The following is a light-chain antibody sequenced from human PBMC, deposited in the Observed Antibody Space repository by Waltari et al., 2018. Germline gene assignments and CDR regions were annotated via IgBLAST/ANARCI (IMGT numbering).Light chain of an antibody. CDR3: QQYHTFYS. V-gene: IGKV1-5*03. Sequence: DIQMTQSPSTLSASVGDTVTITGRASQIISHWLAWYKQKPGKAPKLLIYKTSILDSGVPSLFCVVGSEKEFVLTISNLQPDEFATDHCQQYHTFYSFGHGTKLEIK. J-gene: IGKJ2*03. CDR1: QIISHW. CDR2: KTS.